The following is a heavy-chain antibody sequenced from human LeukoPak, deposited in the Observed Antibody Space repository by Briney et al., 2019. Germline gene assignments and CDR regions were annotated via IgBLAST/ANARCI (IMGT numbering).Heavy chain of an antibody. J-gene: IGHJ6*02. CDR2: IIHSGST. Sequence: SETLSLTCAVSGWSFNMYHWNWFRQSPGKGLEWIGDIIHSGSTNYNPSVKSRVTISADTSKNQFSLTVTSVTAADTGVYYCARGLIVVVVAAIRSGNYGMDVWGQGTTVTVSS. D-gene: IGHD2-15*01. CDR3: ARGLIVVVVAAIRSGNYGMDV. CDR1: GWSFNMYH. V-gene: IGHV4-34*01.